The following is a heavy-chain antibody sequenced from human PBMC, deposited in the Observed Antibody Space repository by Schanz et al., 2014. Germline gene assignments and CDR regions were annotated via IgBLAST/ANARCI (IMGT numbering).Heavy chain of an antibody. J-gene: IGHJ4*02. CDR3: ARGSPENMIRGELDY. Sequence: QVHLVQSGAEVHKPGASLKISCKASGYTFTNFFLHWVRQAPGQGLEWVGIINPIGGSTTYAQKFRGAVTLTTDTSTDTAYLELTSLRSEDTAVYYCARGSPENMIRGELDYWGQGTLVTVSS. D-gene: IGHD3-10*01. V-gene: IGHV1-46*03. CDR1: GYTFTNFF. CDR2: INPIGGST.